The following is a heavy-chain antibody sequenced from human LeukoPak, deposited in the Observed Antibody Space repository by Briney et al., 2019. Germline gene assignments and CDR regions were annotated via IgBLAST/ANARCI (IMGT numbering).Heavy chain of an antibody. Sequence: PGGSLRLSCAASGFSFSGYWMHWDRQIPGRGLVWVSHINSDGSITNYADSVKGRFTISRDNAKNTLYLQMNSLRAEDTAVYYCAREVGAIDFWGQGTLVTVSS. J-gene: IGHJ4*02. CDR2: INSDGSIT. CDR3: AREVGAIDF. CDR1: GFSFSGYW. D-gene: IGHD1-26*01. V-gene: IGHV3-74*01.